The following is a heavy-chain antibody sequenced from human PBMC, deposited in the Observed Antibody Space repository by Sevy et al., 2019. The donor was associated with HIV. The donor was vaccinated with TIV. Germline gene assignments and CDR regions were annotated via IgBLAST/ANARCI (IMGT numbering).Heavy chain of an antibody. CDR1: GYTLTELS. Sequence: ASAKVSCKVSGYTLTELSMHWVRQAPGKGLEWMGGFDPEDGETIYAQKFQGRVTMTEDTSTDTAYMELSSLRSEDTAVYYCATDHALLWFGEFRYWGQRTLVTVSS. D-gene: IGHD3-10*01. J-gene: IGHJ4*02. V-gene: IGHV1-24*01. CDR2: FDPEDGET. CDR3: ATDHALLWFGEFRY.